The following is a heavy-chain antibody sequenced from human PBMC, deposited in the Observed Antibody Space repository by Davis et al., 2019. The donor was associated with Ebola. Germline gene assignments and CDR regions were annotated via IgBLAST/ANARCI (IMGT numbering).Heavy chain of an antibody. CDR1: GYTFTSYG. Sequence: ASVKVSCKASGYTFTSYGISWVRQAPGQGLEWMGWISAYNGNTNYAQKLQGRVTMTTDTSTSTAYMELRSLRSDDTAVYYCAREGDCTGGVCYRGDYNYYGMDVWGQGTTVTVSS. J-gene: IGHJ6*02. D-gene: IGHD2-8*02. V-gene: IGHV1-18*01. CDR2: ISAYNGNT. CDR3: AREGDCTGGVCYRGDYNYYGMDV.